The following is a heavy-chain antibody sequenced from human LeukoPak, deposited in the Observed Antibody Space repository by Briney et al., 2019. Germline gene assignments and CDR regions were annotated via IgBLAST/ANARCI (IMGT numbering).Heavy chain of an antibody. CDR1: GGSISSYY. Sequence: SEALSLTCTVSGGSISSYYWSWIRQPPGKGLEWSGYIYYSGSTNYNPSLKSRVTISVDTSKNQFSLKLSSVTAADTAVYYCARAEGSCSSTSCYYAFDIWGQGTMVTVSS. CDR2: IYYSGST. V-gene: IGHV4-59*01. D-gene: IGHD2-2*01. J-gene: IGHJ3*02. CDR3: ARAEGSCSSTSCYYAFDI.